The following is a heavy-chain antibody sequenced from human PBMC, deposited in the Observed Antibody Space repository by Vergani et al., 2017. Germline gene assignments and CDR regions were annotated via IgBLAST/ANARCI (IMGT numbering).Heavy chain of an antibody. CDR3: GRGSDNYN. CDR2: IKNTGDST. CDR1: GFTFSSHA. Sequence: EAQLLESGGDLVQPGGSLRLSCAASGFTFSSHAMSWVRQGHGQGLEWVSSIKNTGDSTHYADSVKGRFTISRDNSKNTLYLQMNSLRVEDTAVYYCGRGSDNYNWGQGTLVTVSS. J-gene: IGHJ4*02. D-gene: IGHD5-24*01. V-gene: IGHV3-23*01.